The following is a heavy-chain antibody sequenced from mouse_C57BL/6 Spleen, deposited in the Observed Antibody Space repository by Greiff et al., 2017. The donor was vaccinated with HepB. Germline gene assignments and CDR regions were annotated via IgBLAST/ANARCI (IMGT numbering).Heavy chain of an antibody. CDR3: ALIYYDFGMDY. V-gene: IGHV1-76*01. D-gene: IGHD2-4*01. CDR1: GYTFTDYY. J-gene: IGHJ4*01. Sequence: VKLVESGAELVRPGASVKLSCKASGYTFTDYYINWVKQRPGQGLEWIARIYPGSGNTYYNEKFKGKATLTAEKSSSTAYMQLSSLTSEDSAVYFCALIYYDFGMDYWGQGTSVTVSS. CDR2: IYPGSGNT.